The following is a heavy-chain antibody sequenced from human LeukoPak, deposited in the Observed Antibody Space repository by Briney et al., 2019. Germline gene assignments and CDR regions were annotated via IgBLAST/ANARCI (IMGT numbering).Heavy chain of an antibody. CDR2: IRQDGSEK. CDR3: AMGLGGVDY. CDR1: GFTFSKYW. D-gene: IGHD3-10*01. Sequence: GGSLRLSYAASGFTFSKYWMSWVRQAPGRGLEWVANIRQDGSEKYYVDSVKGRFTISRDNARNSLYLQMNSLRAEDTAVYYCAMGLGGVDYWGQGTLVTVSS. J-gene: IGHJ4*02. V-gene: IGHV3-7*01.